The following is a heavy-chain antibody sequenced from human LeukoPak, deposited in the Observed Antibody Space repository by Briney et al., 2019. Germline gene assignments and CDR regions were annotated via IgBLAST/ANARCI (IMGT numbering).Heavy chain of an antibody. CDR1: GFTFSSYG. CDR2: IRYDGSNK. CDR3: ARGPSSSGWYGLYYYYMDV. V-gene: IGHV3-30*02. D-gene: IGHD6-19*01. Sequence: GGSLRLSCAASGFTFSSYGMHWVRQAPGKGLEWVAFIRYDGSNKYYADSVKGRFTISRDNSKNTLYLQMNSLRSDDTAVYYCARGPSSSGWYGLYYYYMDVWGKGTTVTISS. J-gene: IGHJ6*03.